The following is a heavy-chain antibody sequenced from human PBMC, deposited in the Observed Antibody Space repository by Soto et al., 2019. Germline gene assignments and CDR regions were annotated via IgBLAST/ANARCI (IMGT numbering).Heavy chain of an antibody. CDR3: ARDRSETPNWFDP. J-gene: IGHJ5*02. CDR1: GGSISSGGYY. V-gene: IGHV4-31*03. Sequence: SETLSLTCTVSGGSISSGGYYWSWIRQHPGKGLEWIGYIYYSGSTYYNPSLKSRVTISVDTSKNQFSLKLSSVTAADTAVYYCARDRSETPNWFDPWGQGTLVTVSS. CDR2: IYYSGST.